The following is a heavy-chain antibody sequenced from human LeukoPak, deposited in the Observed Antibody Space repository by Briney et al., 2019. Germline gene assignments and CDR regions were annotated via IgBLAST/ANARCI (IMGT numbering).Heavy chain of an antibody. V-gene: IGHV1-8*03. CDR3: FREGGDY. J-gene: IGHJ4*02. CDR2: MNPNSGNT. Sequence: GASVKVSCKASGYTFTSYDINWVRQATGQGLEWMGYMNPNSGNTGYAQKFQGRVTITTSTSISTAYMELSSLRSEDTAVYYCFREGGDYWGQGTLVTVSS. CDR1: GYTFTSYD.